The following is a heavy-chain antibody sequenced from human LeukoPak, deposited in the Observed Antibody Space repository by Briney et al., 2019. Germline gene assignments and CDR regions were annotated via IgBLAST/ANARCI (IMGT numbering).Heavy chain of an antibody. CDR1: HYSISSNYY. D-gene: IGHD4-23*01. CDR2: IYHSGST. CDR3: ARHAAWTTVVSPAFDY. J-gene: IGHJ4*02. Sequence: SETLSLTCTVSHYSISSNYYWGWIRQPPGKGLEWIGSIYHSGSTYYNPSLKSRVTISVDTSKNQFSLKLSSVTAADTAVYYCARHAAWTTVVSPAFDYWGQGTLVTVSS. V-gene: IGHV4-38-2*02.